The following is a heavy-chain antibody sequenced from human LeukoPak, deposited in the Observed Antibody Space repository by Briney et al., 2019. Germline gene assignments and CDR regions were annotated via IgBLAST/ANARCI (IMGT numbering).Heavy chain of an antibody. J-gene: IGHJ6*02. D-gene: IGHD3-10*01. CDR2: IYSGGST. CDR3: ARDARYGSGSYFGLDV. CDR1: GFTFSDYY. V-gene: IGHV3-66*01. Sequence: GGSLRLSCAASGFTFSDYYMSWIRQAPGKGLEWVSVIYSGGSTYYADSVKGRFTISRDNSKNTLYLQMNSLRAEDTAVYYCARDARYGSGSYFGLDVWGQGTTVTVSS.